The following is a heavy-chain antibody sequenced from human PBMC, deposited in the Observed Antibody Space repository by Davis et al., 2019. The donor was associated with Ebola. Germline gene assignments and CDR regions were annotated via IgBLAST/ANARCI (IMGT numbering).Heavy chain of an antibody. CDR1: AGPFSSYA. CDR2: NIPIFGTA. J-gene: IGHJ4*02. CDR3: ARDSSWGFEYSSSSFTY. V-gene: IGHV1-69*06. Sequence: SVKVSCKASAGPFSSYAISWVRQAPGQGLEWMGGNIPIFGTATYAQKFQGRVTITADKSTSTAYMELSSLRSEDTAVYYCARDSSWGFEYSSSSFTYWGQGTLVTVSS. D-gene: IGHD6-6*01.